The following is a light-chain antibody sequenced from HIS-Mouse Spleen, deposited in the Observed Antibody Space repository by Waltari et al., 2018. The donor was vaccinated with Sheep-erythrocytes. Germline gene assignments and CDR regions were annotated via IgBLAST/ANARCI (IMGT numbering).Light chain of an antibody. J-gene: IGLJ1*01. CDR2: DVS. V-gene: IGLV2-11*02. CDR3: CSYAGSYNHV. CDR1: SSYLGGYNY. Sequence: QSALTQPRSVSGSPGQSVTIPCTGPSSYLGGYNYVSRYQQHPGKAPKLMIYDVSKRPSGVPDRFSGSKSGNTASLTISGLQAEDEADYYCCSYAGSYNHVFGTGTKVTVL.